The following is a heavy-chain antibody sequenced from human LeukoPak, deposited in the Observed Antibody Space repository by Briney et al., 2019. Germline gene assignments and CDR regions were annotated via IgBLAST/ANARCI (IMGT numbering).Heavy chain of an antibody. J-gene: IGHJ5*02. CDR1: GGSISSYY. D-gene: IGHD3-22*01. Sequence: ASENLSLTCTVSGGSISSYYWSWIRQPAGKGLEWIGRIYTSGSTNYNPSLKSRVTMSVDTSKNQFSLKLSSVTAADTAVYYCARSDSSGYYNWFDPWGQGTLVTVSS. CDR2: IYTSGST. CDR3: ARSDSSGYYNWFDP. V-gene: IGHV4-4*07.